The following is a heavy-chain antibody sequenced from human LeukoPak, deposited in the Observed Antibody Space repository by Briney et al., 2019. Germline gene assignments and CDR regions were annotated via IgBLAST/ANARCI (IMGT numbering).Heavy chain of an antibody. CDR1: GGSISSYY. CDR3: ARDRGGDRRDDYGDHDAFDI. D-gene: IGHD4-17*01. CDR2: IHYSGST. J-gene: IGHJ3*02. V-gene: IGHV4-59*01. Sequence: PSETLSLTCTVSGGSISSYYWSWIRQPPGKGLEWIGYIHYSGSTNYNPSLKSRVTISVDTSKNQFSLKLSSVTAADTAVYYCARDRGGDRRDDYGDHDAFDIWGQGTMVTVSS.